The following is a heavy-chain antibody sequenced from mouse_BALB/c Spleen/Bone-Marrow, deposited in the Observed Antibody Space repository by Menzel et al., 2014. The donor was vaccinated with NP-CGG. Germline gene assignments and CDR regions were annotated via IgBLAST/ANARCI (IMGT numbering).Heavy chain of an antibody. V-gene: IGHV1-20*02. CDR2: INPYNGDT. CDR3: ARGGLLRAMDY. D-gene: IGHD2-3*01. Sequence: VQLKESGPELVKPGASVKISCKASGYSFTGYFMNWVMQSHGKSLEWIGRINPYNGDTFYSQKFKGKATLTVDKSSSTAHMELRSLASEDSAVYYCARGGLLRAMDYWGQGTSVTVSS. CDR1: GYSFTGYF. J-gene: IGHJ4*01.